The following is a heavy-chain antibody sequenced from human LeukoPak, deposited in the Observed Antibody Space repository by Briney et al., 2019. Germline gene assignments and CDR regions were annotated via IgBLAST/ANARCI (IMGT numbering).Heavy chain of an antibody. D-gene: IGHD3-10*01. CDR3: ARHPELLWFGEPPYYFDY. V-gene: IGHV4-30-2*01. CDR2: IYHSGST. J-gene: IGHJ4*02. CDR1: GGSISSGGYS. Sequence: SQTLSLTCAVSGGSISSGGYSWSWIRQPPGKGLEWIGYIYHSGSTYYNPSLKSRVTISVDRSKNQFSLELSSVTAADTAVYYCARHPELLWFGEPPYYFDYWGQGTLVTVSS.